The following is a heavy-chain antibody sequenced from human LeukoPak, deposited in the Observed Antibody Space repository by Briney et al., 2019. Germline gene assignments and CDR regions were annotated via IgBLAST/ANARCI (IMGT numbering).Heavy chain of an antibody. V-gene: IGHV4-39*01. D-gene: IGHD3-10*01. Sequence: KTSETLSLTCTVSGGSINSSYYYWGWIRQSPGKGLEWIGSIYYSGSTYYNPSLKSRVTISVDTSKNQFSLNLSSVTAADTAAYYCARRGGIIRGVASYYYMDVWGKGTTVTISS. CDR1: GGSINSSYYY. CDR3: ARRGGIIRGVASYYYMDV. J-gene: IGHJ6*03. CDR2: IYYSGST.